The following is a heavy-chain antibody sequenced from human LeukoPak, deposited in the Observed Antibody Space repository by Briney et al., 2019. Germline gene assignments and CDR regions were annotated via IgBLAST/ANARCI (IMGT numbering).Heavy chain of an antibody. CDR3: AKAANIYDSSGYYDY. J-gene: IGHJ4*02. Sequence: PGGSLRLSCAASGFTFDDYAIHWVRQAPGKGLEWVSGISWNSGSIGYADSVKGRFTISRDNAKNSLYLQMNSLRAEDTALYYCAKAANIYDSSGYYDYWGQGTLVTVSS. V-gene: IGHV3-9*01. CDR2: ISWNSGSI. CDR1: GFTFDDYA. D-gene: IGHD3-22*01.